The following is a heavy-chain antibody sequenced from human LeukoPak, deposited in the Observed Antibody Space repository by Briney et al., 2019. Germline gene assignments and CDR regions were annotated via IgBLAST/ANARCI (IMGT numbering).Heavy chain of an antibody. CDR1: GGSFSGYY. V-gene: IGHV4-34*01. CDR3: ARAMIVVVYDY. J-gene: IGHJ4*02. Sequence: SETLSLTCAVYGGSFSGYYWSWIRQPPGKGLEWIGEINHSGSTNYNPSLKSRVTISVDTSKNQFSLKLSSVTAADTAVYYCARAMIVVVYDYWGQGTLVTVSS. D-gene: IGHD3-22*01. CDR2: INHSGST.